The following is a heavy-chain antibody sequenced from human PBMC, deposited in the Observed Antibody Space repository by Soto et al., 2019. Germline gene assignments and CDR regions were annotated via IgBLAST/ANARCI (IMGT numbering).Heavy chain of an antibody. D-gene: IGHD1-26*01. Sequence: EVQLVESGGGLFEPGGSIRLSCVASGFTFTKAYMTWVRQAPGKGLEWVGRIKGSHAGGTTDYATSVKGRFTISRDDSKNTLYLQMNSLKTEDTSVYYCATEGGYPGSNFYGAYWGQGTLVTVSS. CDR1: GFTFTKAY. J-gene: IGHJ4*02. CDR2: IKGSHAGGTT. V-gene: IGHV3-15*01. CDR3: ATEGGYPGSNFYGAY.